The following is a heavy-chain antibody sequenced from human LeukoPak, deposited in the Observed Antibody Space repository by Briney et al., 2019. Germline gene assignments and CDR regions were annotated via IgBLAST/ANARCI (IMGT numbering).Heavy chain of an antibody. CDR1: GGSISNYY. CDR2: IYTSGTT. CDR3: ARVGGYPLGAFDI. J-gene: IGHJ3*02. V-gene: IGHV4-4*07. D-gene: IGHD3-22*01. Sequence: SETLSLTCTVSGGSISNYYWSWIRQPAGKGLEWIGRIYTSGTTDYNPSLKSRVDMSADTSKNQFSLKVTSVTAADTAVYYCARVGGYPLGAFDIWGQGTMVTVSS.